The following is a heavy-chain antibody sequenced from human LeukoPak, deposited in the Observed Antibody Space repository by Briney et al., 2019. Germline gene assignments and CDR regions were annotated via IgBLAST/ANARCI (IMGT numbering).Heavy chain of an antibody. CDR1: GGTFSSYA. CDR2: IIPIFGTA. CDR3: ARDTYSGSYSYYFDY. V-gene: IGHV1-69*01. D-gene: IGHD1-26*01. J-gene: IGHJ4*02. Sequence: SAKVSCKASGGTFSSYAISWVRQAPGQGLEWMGGIIPIFGTANYAQKFQGRVTITADESTSTAYMELSSLRSEDTAVYYCARDTYSGSYSYYFDYWGQGTLVTVSS.